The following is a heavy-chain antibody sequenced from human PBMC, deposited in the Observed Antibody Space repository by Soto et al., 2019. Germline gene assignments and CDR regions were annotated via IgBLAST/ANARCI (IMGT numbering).Heavy chain of an antibody. D-gene: IGHD3-10*01. CDR2: VYSSGTT. Sequence: SETLSLTCSVSGGSINSYWWSWIRQPAGKGLEWIGRVYSSGTTDYNPSLNSRATLSVETSKNQFSLKLSSVTAADTAVYYCARDIGSYAYGEGYWGQGTQVTVSS. CDR3: ARDIGSYAYGEGY. J-gene: IGHJ4*02. V-gene: IGHV4-4*07. CDR1: GGSINSYW.